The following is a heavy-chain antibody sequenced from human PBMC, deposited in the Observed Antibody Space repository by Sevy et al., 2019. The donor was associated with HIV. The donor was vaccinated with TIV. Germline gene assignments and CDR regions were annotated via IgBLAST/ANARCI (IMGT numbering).Heavy chain of an antibody. CDR2: ISSSSSYI. D-gene: IGHD3-22*01. Sequence: GGSLRLSCAASGFTFSSYSMNWVRQAPGKGLEWVSSISSSSSYIYYADSVKGRFTISRDNAKNSLYLQMNSLRAEDTAVYYGARGLEYYYDSSGYYGDAFDIWGQGTMVTVSS. CDR1: GFTFSSYS. J-gene: IGHJ3*02. V-gene: IGHV3-21*01. CDR3: ARGLEYYYDSSGYYGDAFDI.